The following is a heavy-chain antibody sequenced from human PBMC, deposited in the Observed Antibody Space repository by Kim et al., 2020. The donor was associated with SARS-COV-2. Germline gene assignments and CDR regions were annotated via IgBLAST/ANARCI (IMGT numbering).Heavy chain of an antibody. V-gene: IGHV3-11*04. CDR3: ARDRVELESNYYYYYGMDV. D-gene: IGHD1-1*01. J-gene: IGHJ6*02. Sequence: DSVKGRFTIASDNAKNSLYLKMNSLRAEDTAVYYCARDRVELESNYYYYYGMDVWGQGTTVTVSS.